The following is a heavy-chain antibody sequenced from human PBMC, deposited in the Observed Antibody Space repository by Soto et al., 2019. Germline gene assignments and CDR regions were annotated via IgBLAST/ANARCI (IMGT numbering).Heavy chain of an antibody. D-gene: IGHD6-6*01. CDR1: GFTFTSFA. CDR3: ARDTGIAARPFDY. Sequence: LRLSCAASGFTFTSFAVSWVRQAPGKGLEWVSAISGSGGATYYADSVKGRFTVSRDNSRNTVYLQVDSLRSEDTAVYYCARDTGIAARPFDYWGQGTLVTVSS. V-gene: IGHV3-23*01. CDR2: ISGSGGAT. J-gene: IGHJ4*02.